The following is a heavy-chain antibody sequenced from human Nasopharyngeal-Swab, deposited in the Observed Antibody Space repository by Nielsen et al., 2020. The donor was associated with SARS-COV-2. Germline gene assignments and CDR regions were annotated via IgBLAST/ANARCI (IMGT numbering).Heavy chain of an antibody. V-gene: IGHV7-4-1*02. CDR3: ARGGSGPAIFGVVPDV. J-gene: IGHJ6*04. CDR1: GYTFTTYA. Sequence: ASVKVSCKASGYTFTTYAMNWVRQAPGQGLEWMGWINTNTGKPTCARGFTGRFVFSLDTSVSTPYLQISSLKAEDTAVYYCARGGSGPAIFGVVPDVWGKGTTVTVSS. D-gene: IGHD3-3*01. CDR2: INTNTGKP.